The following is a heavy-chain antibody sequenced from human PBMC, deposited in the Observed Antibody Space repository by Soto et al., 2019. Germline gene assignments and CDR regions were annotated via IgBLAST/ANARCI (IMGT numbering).Heavy chain of an antibody. CDR1: GVSFSGYY. Sequence: SETLSLTCAVYGVSFSGYYWSWIRQAPGKGLEWIGEINHSGSTNYNPSLKSRVTISVDTSKNQFSLKLSSVTAADTAVYYCASGEGINMIVVVPPRVWGRET. CDR2: INHSGST. J-gene: IGHJ4*02. V-gene: IGHV4-34*01. CDR3: ASGEGINMIVVVPPRV. D-gene: IGHD3-22*01.